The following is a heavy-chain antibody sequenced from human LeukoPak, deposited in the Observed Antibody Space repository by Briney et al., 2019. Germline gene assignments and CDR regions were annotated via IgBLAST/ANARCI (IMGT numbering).Heavy chain of an antibody. CDR1: GFTFSNYV. Sequence: QTGGSLRLSCAASGFTFSNYVMSWVRQAPGKGLEWVSGISAGGGSTYYADSVKGRFTISRDNSKNTLYLQMNSLRAEDTAVYYCARDDYGETFDYWGQGTLVTVSS. J-gene: IGHJ4*02. CDR3: ARDDYGETFDY. CDR2: ISAGGGST. D-gene: IGHD4-17*01. V-gene: IGHV3-23*01.